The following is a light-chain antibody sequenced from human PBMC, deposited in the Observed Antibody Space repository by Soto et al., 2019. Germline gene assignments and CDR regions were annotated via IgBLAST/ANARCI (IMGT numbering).Light chain of an antibody. J-gene: IGKJ1*01. CDR3: HQYDSSRT. Sequence: EIVLTQSPGTLSLSPGERATLSCRASQTVTSTFLAWYQQKPGQAPRLLIYGASRRATGIPDRVSGSGSGTDFTRTITRLEPEDFAVYYCHQYDSSRTFGQGTKVEMK. CDR1: QTVTSTF. CDR2: GAS. V-gene: IGKV3-20*01.